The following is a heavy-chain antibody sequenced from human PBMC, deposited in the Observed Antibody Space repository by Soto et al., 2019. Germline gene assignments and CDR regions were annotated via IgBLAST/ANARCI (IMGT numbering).Heavy chain of an antibody. CDR2: ISSSSSTI. V-gene: IGHV3-48*01. J-gene: IGHJ4*02. CDR3: ARDRIWFGELLFFDY. Sequence: EVQLVESGGGLVQPGGSLRLSCAASGFTFSSYSMNWVRQAPGKGLEWVSYISSSSSTIYYADSVKGRFTISRDNAKNSLYLQMNSLRAEDTAVYYCARDRIWFGELLFFDYWGQGTLVTVSS. CDR1: GFTFSSYS. D-gene: IGHD3-10*01.